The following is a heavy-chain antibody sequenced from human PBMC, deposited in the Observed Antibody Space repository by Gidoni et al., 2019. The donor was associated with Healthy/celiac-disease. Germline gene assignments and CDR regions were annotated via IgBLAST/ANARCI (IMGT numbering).Heavy chain of an antibody. Sequence: EVQLVQSGAEVKKPGESLKISGKGSGYSFTSYWIGWVRQMPGKGLEWMGIIYPGDSDTRYSPSFQGQVTISADKSISTAYLQWSSLKASDTAMYYCARRDLTIVASHAFDIWGQGTMVTVSS. CDR2: IYPGDSDT. J-gene: IGHJ3*02. CDR3: ARRDLTIVASHAFDI. D-gene: IGHD3-22*01. V-gene: IGHV5-51*03. CDR1: GYSFTSYW.